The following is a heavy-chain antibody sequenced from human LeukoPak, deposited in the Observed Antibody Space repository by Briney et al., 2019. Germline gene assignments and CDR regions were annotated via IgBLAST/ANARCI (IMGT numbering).Heavy chain of an antibody. V-gene: IGHV4-59*12. CDR2: IYYSGST. CDR3: ARDRTGYDYGDY. CDR1: GGSIGSYY. Sequence: PSETLSLTCTVSGGSIGSYYWSWIRQPPGKGLEWIGYIYYSGSTNYNPSLQSRVTISVDTSKNQFSLKLSSVTAADTAVYYCARDRTGYDYGDYWGQGTLVTVSS. J-gene: IGHJ4*02. D-gene: IGHD3-22*01.